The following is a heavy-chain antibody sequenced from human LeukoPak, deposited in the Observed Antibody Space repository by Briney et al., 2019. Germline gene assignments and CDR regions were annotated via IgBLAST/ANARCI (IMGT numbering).Heavy chain of an antibody. D-gene: IGHD6-6*01. V-gene: IGHV1-69*01. CDR2: IIPILGTA. Sequence: SVKVSCKASGGTFSSYDISWVRQAPGQGLEWMGGIIPILGTANYAQKFQGRVTITADESTSTAYMELSSLRSEDTAVYYCARDRKRGVLAARPQALDYWGQGTLVTVSS. J-gene: IGHJ4*02. CDR3: ARDRKRGVLAARPQALDY. CDR1: GGTFSSYD.